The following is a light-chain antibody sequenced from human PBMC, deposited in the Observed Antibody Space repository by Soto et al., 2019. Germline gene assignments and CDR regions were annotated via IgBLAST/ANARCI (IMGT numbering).Light chain of an antibody. J-gene: IGLJ1*01. Sequence: QSVLTQPPSASGTPGPRVTISCSGNSSNIGSNTVNWYQQLPGTAPKLLIYSNNQQPSGVPDRFSGSKSGTSASLAISGLQSEDEADYYCAAWDDSLNGYVFGTGTKVTVL. CDR2: SNN. CDR1: SSNIGSNT. V-gene: IGLV1-44*01. CDR3: AAWDDSLNGYV.